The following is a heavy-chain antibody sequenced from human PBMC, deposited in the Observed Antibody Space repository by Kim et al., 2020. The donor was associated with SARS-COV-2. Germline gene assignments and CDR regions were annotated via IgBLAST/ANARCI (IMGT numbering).Heavy chain of an antibody. J-gene: IGHJ6*02. D-gene: IGHD4-4*01. CDR2: IYSGGST. V-gene: IGHV3-53*01. CDR1: GFTVSSNY. Sequence: GGSLRLSCAASGFTVSSNYMSWVRQAPGKGLEWVSVIYSGGSTYYADSVKGRFTISRDNSKNTLYLQMNSLRAEDTAVYYCAREGYSNYVYGMDVWGQGTTVTVSS. CDR3: AREGYSNYVYGMDV.